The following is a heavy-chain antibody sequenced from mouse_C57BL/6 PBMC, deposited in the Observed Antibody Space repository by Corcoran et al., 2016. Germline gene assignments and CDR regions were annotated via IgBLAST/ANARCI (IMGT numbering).Heavy chain of an antibody. J-gene: IGHJ4*01. CDR2: IYWYDDK. CDR3: ARRAGTGYAMDY. Sequence: QVTLNESGPGILQSSQTHSLTCSFSGFSLSTSGMGVSWIRQPSGKGLEWLAHIYWYDDKRYNQALKSRRTISKDTSRNQVFLKITSVDTADTATYYCARRAGTGYAMDYWGQGTSVTVSS. D-gene: IGHD3-3*01. CDR1: GFSLSTSGMG. V-gene: IGHV8-12*01.